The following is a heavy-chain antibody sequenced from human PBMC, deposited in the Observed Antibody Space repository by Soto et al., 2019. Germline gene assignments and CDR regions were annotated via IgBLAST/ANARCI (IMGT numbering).Heavy chain of an antibody. Sequence: GGSLRLSCAVSGFSVSNTYVSWVRQAPGKGLEWVAVISSSSSYIYYADSVKGRFTISRDNAKNSLYLQMNSLRAEDTAVYYCARDIVVVPAATSAGAYYYGMDVWGQRTTVTLSS. CDR2: ISSSSSYI. CDR3: ARDIVVVPAATSAGAYYYGMDV. CDR1: GFSVSNTY. D-gene: IGHD2-2*01. J-gene: IGHJ6*02. V-gene: IGHV3-21*01.